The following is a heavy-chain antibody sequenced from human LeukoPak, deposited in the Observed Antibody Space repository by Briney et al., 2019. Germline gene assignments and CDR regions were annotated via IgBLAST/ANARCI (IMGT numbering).Heavy chain of an antibody. CDR3: AREVRYDSSGFG. D-gene: IGHD3-22*01. V-gene: IGHV1-2*02. J-gene: IGHJ4*02. CDR1: GYTFTGYY. Sequence: ASVKVSCKASGYTFTGYYMHWVRQAPGQGLEWMGWINLNSGGTKYARKFQGRVTMTRDTSISTAYMELSSLRSEDTAVYYCAREVRYDSSGFGWGQGTLVTVSS. CDR2: INLNSGGT.